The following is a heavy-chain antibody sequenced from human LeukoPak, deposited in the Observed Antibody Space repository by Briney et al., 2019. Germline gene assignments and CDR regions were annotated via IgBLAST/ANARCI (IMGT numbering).Heavy chain of an antibody. J-gene: IGHJ4*02. CDR1: GFTFSSYS. D-gene: IGHD1-1*01. CDR3: ARDSLYANCDFDY. V-gene: IGHV3-48*04. Sequence: GGSLRLSCAASGFTFSSYSMNWVRQAPGKGLEWVSYISSSSSTIYYADSVKGRFTISRDNAKNSLYLQMNSLRAEDTAVYYCARDSLYANCDFDYWGQGTLVTVSS. CDR2: ISSSSSTI.